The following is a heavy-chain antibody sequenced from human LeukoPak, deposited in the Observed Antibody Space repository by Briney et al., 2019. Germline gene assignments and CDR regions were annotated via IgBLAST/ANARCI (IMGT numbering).Heavy chain of an antibody. D-gene: IGHD2-2*01. CDR3: ARNPAKVFPAVY. Sequence: GSLRLSCAASGFTFSGFAMSWVRRTPGKGLEWVSGISGSGDNTLYADSVKGRFTISRDNSKNTLYLQMNSLRADDTAVYYCARNPAKVFPAVYWGQGTLVTVSS. CDR1: GFTFSGFA. CDR2: ISGSGDNT. V-gene: IGHV3-23*01. J-gene: IGHJ4*02.